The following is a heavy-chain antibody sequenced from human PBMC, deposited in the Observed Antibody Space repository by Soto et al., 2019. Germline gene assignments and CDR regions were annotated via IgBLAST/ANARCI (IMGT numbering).Heavy chain of an antibody. CDR3: ARDQKYSYGHPPHRAMDV. V-gene: IGHV1-69*10. CDR2: IIPLLGTA. J-gene: IGHJ6*02. Sequence: ASVKVSCKISGGTFSSYGFNWVRQAPGQGLEWMGGIIPLLGTAEYAQNFQGRVTITADKSTYTIVYMELSSLRSEDTALYYCARDQKYSYGHPPHRAMDVWGQGTTVTVSS. CDR1: GGTFSSYG. D-gene: IGHD5-18*01.